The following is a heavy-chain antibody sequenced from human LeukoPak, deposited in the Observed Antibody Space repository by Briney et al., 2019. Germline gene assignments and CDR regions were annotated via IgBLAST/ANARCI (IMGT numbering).Heavy chain of an antibody. CDR3: ARLAYSGSYFGWFDP. V-gene: IGHV4-4*09. CDR2: IYTSGST. J-gene: IGHJ5*02. D-gene: IGHD1-26*01. CDR1: GGSISSYY. Sequence: SETLSLTCTVSGGSISSYYWSWIRQPPGKGLEWIGYIYTSGSTNYNPSLKSRVTIPVDTSKNQFSLKLSSVTAADTAVYYCARLAYSGSYFGWFDPWGQGTLVTVSS.